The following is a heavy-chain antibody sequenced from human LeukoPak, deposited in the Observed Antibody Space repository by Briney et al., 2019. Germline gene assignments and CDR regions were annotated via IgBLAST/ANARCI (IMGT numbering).Heavy chain of an antibody. J-gene: IGHJ5*02. CDR1: GFTFTSYS. V-gene: IGHV3-23*01. Sequence: GGSLRLSCAPSGFTFTSYSMSWVRQAPGKGLEWVSAISGSGGSTYYADSGKGRFTISRDNSKNTLYLQMNSLRAEDTAVYYCAKDYGPGPPTNWFDPWGQGTLVTVSS. D-gene: IGHD4-17*01. CDR2: ISGSGGST. CDR3: AKDYGPGPPTNWFDP.